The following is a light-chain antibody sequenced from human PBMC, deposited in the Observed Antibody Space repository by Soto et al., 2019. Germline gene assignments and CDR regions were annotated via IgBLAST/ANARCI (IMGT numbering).Light chain of an antibody. CDR1: KSMSSGS. V-gene: IGKV3-20*01. J-gene: IGKJ1*01. CDR3: QQFGSSPWT. Sequence: EIVLTQSPGTLSLFPGEKATLSCRASKSMSSGSLVRYQQKPGQAPRLLIYGASSRATGIPDRFSGSGSGTDFALTISRLEPDDFAVYYCQQFGSSPWTFGPRTKVEVK. CDR2: GAS.